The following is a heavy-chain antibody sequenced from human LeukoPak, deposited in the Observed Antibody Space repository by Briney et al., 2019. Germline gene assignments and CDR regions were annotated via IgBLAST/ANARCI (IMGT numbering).Heavy chain of an antibody. J-gene: IGHJ4*02. Sequence: PGGSLRLSCAASGFMFTRFTMNWVRQAPGKGLEWVSSISTSSSSLYYADSVKGRFTVSRDNAKNSLYPQMNSLRAEDTAVYYCARESYGSDYWGQGTLVTVSS. CDR3: ARESYGSDY. V-gene: IGHV3-21*01. D-gene: IGHD5-18*01. CDR1: GFMFTRFT. CDR2: ISTSSSSL.